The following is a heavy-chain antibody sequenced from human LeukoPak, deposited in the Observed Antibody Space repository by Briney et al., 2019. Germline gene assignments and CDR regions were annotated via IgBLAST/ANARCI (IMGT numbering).Heavy chain of an antibody. CDR3: ARSHSGSYYVAPDY. V-gene: IGHV4-4*02. CDR1: GGSISSSNR. D-gene: IGHD1-26*01. Sequence: SGTLSLTCAVSGGSISSSNRWSWVRQPPGKGLEWIGEIYHSGSTNYNPSLKSRVTISVDKSKNQFSLKLSSVTAADTAVYYCARSHSGSYYVAPDYWGQGTLVTVSS. CDR2: IYHSGST. J-gene: IGHJ4*02.